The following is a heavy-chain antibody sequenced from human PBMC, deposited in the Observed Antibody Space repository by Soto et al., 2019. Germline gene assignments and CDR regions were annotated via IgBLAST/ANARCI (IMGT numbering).Heavy chain of an antibody. D-gene: IGHD2-2*01. V-gene: IGHV3-9*01. CDR2: VGWNGGDI. CDR3: AKERAVVVPVSTSYFHYYGLDV. J-gene: IGHJ6*02. CDR1: GFTLDDYT. Sequence: VQLVESGGGLVQPGGSLRLSCAVSGFTLDDYTMHWVRQAPGKGLEWVSGVGWNGGDIVYADSVKGRFTVSRDNTRNSMYLEVNSLTTEDTAIYLCAKERAVVVPVSTSYFHYYGLDVWGQGSTVTVS.